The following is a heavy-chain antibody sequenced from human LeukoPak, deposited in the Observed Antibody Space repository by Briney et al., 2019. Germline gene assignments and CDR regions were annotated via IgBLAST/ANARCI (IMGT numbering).Heavy chain of an antibody. Sequence: GGSLRLSCTASGFSFSSYWMHWVRQVPGKGLVWVSCLNSDGTRISYADSVKGRFTISRDNAKNSLYLQMNSLRAEDTAVYYCARTWIQLWFGAFDIWGQGTMVTVSS. V-gene: IGHV3-74*01. CDR3: ARTWIQLWFGAFDI. CDR1: GFSFSSYW. J-gene: IGHJ3*02. D-gene: IGHD5-18*01. CDR2: LNSDGTRI.